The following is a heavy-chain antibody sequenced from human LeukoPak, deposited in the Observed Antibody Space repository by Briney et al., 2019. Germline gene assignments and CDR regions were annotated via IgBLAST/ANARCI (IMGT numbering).Heavy chain of an antibody. CDR2: INPGDSST. J-gene: IGHJ4*02. CDR3: ARQAAIPLKD. CDR1: GYSFSSNW. D-gene: IGHD2-2*02. V-gene: IGHV5-51*01. Sequence: GESLKISCKGSGYSFSSNWIAWVRQMPGKGLEWMGIINPGDSSTRYSPSFQGQVTISADKSISTAYLQWSSLKASDTAMYFCARQAAIPLKDWGQGTLVTVSS.